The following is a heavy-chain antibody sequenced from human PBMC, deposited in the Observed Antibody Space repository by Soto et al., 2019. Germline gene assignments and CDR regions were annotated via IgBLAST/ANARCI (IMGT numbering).Heavy chain of an antibody. CDR1: GGTFSSYA. Sequence: SVKVSCKASGGTFSSYAISWVRQAPGQGLEWMGGIIPICGTANYAQKFQGRVTITADKSTSTAYMELSSLRSEDTAVYYCARDVGGSYVFDYWGQGTLVTVSS. CDR2: IIPICGTA. D-gene: IGHD1-26*01. V-gene: IGHV1-69*06. CDR3: ARDVGGSYVFDY. J-gene: IGHJ4*02.